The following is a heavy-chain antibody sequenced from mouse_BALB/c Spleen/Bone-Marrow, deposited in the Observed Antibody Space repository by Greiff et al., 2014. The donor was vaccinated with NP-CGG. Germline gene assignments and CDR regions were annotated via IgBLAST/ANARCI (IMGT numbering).Heavy chain of an antibody. CDR2: IYPGSGST. CDR1: GYTFTSYW. CDR3: TRGGVYYAYDGAWLAY. Sequence: LKESGSELVRPGASVKLSCKASGYTFTSYWMHWVKQRPGQGLEWIGNIYPGSGSTNYDEKFKSKATLTVDTSSSTAYMQLSSLTSEDSAVYYCTRGGVYYAYDGAWLAYWGQGTLVTASA. J-gene: IGHJ3*01. D-gene: IGHD2-2*01. V-gene: IGHV1S22*01.